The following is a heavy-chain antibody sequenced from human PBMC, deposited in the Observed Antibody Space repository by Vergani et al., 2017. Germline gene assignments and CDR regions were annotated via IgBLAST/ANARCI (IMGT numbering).Heavy chain of an antibody. V-gene: IGHV3-23*01. D-gene: IGHD3-22*01. CDR2: ISGSGGST. CDR1: GFTFSSYA. Sequence: EVQLLESGGGFVQPGGSLRLSCAASGFTFSSYAISWVRQAPGKGLEWVSAISGSGGSTYYADSVQGRFTISRDNSKNTLYLQMNSLRAEDTAVYYCAEDLTYDRTLFDYWGQGTLVTVSS. J-gene: IGHJ4*02. CDR3: AEDLTYDRTLFDY.